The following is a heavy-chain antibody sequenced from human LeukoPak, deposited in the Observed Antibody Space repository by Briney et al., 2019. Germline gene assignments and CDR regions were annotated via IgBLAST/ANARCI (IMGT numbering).Heavy chain of an antibody. CDR3: AREGDYYGSGTFDY. V-gene: IGHV3-7*01. CDR1: GFTFSSYW. D-gene: IGHD3-10*01. Sequence: GGSLRLSCAASGFTFSSYWMSWVRQAPGKGLEWVANIKQDGSEKYYVDSVKGRFTIPRDNAKNSLYLQMNSLRAEDTAVYYCAREGDYYGSGTFDYWGQGTLVTVSS. J-gene: IGHJ4*02. CDR2: IKQDGSEK.